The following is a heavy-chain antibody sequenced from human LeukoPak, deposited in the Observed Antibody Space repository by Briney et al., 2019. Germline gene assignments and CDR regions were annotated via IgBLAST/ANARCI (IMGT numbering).Heavy chain of an antibody. CDR1: GYTFTAYY. J-gene: IGHJ3*02. Sequence: GASVKVSCKASGYTFTAYYIHWVRQAPGQGLEWMGWMNPNSGNTGYAQKFQGRVTMTRNTSISTAYMELSSLRSEDTAVYYCARAISLGYSLDAFDIWGQGTMVTVSS. CDR3: ARAISLGYSLDAFDI. CDR2: MNPNSGNT. V-gene: IGHV1-8*02. D-gene: IGHD3-22*01.